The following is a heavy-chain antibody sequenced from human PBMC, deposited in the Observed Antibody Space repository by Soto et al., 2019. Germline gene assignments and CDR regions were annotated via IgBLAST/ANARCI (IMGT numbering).Heavy chain of an antibody. CDR1: GYTFTSYG. V-gene: IGHV1-18*01. J-gene: IGHJ3*02. Sequence: GASVKVSCKASGYTFTSYGISWVRQAPGQGLEWMGWISAYNGNTNYAQKLQGRVTMTTDTSTSTAYMELRSLRSDDTAVYYCARGQSNVLRYFDWLFTDALDIWGQGTMVTVSS. D-gene: IGHD3-9*01. CDR2: ISAYNGNT. CDR3: ARGQSNVLRYFDWLFTDALDI.